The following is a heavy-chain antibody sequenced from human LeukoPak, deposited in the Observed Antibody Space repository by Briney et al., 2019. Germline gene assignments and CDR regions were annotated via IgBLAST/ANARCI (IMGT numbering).Heavy chain of an antibody. CDR1: GFTFSLYS. D-gene: IGHD1-26*01. J-gene: IGHJ4*02. CDR3: ARGGHDGTYYLSY. V-gene: IGHV3-21*01. Sequence: PGGSVRLSCAASGFTFSLYSITWVRQTPGRGLEWVSSISSSGSYIYYADSVNGRFTVSRDNAKNSLSLQMNSLRAEDTAVYYCARGGHDGTYYLSYWGQGTLVTVSS. CDR2: ISSSGSYI.